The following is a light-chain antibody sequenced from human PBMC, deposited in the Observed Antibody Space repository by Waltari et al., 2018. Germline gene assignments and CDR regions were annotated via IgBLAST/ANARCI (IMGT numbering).Light chain of an antibody. CDR1: ESISTW. Sequence: DIQMTQSPSTLSASVGDPVTFTCRASESISTWLAWYQQRPGKAPKRLIYKASYLETAVPSRFSGSGSGTEFILTISSLRPDDSATYYCQQYSNYYTFGQGTKLEIK. CDR3: QQYSNYYT. J-gene: IGKJ2*01. V-gene: IGKV1-5*03. CDR2: KAS.